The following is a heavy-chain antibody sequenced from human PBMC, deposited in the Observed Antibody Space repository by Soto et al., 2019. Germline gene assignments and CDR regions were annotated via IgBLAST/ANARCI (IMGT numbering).Heavy chain of an antibody. V-gene: IGHV1-24*01. D-gene: IGHD3-22*01. J-gene: IGHJ3*02. Sequence: ASVKVSCKVSGYTLTELSMHWVRQAPGKGLEWMGGFDPEDGETIYAQKFQGRVTMTEDTSTDTAYMELSSLRSEDTAVYYCATPGSYYYDSSGHPGAFDIWGQGTMVTVSS. CDR2: FDPEDGET. CDR1: GYTLTELS. CDR3: ATPGSYYYDSSGHPGAFDI.